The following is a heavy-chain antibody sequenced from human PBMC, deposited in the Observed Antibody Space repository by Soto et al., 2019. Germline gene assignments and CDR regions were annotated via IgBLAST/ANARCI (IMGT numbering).Heavy chain of an antibody. CDR1: GGSISIGGYY. Sequence: LSLTCTVSGGSISIGGYYWSWIRQHPGKGLEWIGYIYYSGSTYYNPSLKSRVTISVDTSKNQFSLKLSSVTAADTAVYYCARDSGDTTDYYYYYGMDVWGKGPTVTVSS. CDR2: IYYSGST. J-gene: IGHJ6*04. V-gene: IGHV4-31*02. CDR3: ARDSGDTTDYYYYYGMDV. D-gene: IGHD2-21*01.